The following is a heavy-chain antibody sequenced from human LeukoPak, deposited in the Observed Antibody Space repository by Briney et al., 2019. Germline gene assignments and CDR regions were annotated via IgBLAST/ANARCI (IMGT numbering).Heavy chain of an antibody. D-gene: IGHD1-7*01. CDR1: GFTFSSYG. V-gene: IGHV3-48*01. CDR3: ARWGPGTVFPPYPFDY. CDR2: ISSGSSTI. J-gene: IGHJ4*02. Sequence: GGSLRLSCAASGFTFSSYGMNWVRQAPGKGLEWVSYISSGSSTIYYADSVKGRFTISRDNAKNSLYLQMNSLRAEDTAVYYCARWGPGTVFPPYPFDYWGQGTLVTVSS.